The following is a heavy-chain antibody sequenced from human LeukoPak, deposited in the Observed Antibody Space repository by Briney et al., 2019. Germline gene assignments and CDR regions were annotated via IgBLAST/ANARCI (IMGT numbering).Heavy chain of an antibody. Sequence: GASVKVSCKASGGTFSSYAISWVRQAPGQGLEWMGRIIPIFGTANYAQKFQGRVTITTDESTSTAYMELSSLRSEDTAVYYCARGENRGYRSGGSCYLNWFDPWGQGTLVTVSS. CDR1: GGTFSSYA. CDR3: ARGENRGYRSGGSCYLNWFDP. CDR2: IIPIFGTA. V-gene: IGHV1-69*05. J-gene: IGHJ5*02. D-gene: IGHD2-15*01.